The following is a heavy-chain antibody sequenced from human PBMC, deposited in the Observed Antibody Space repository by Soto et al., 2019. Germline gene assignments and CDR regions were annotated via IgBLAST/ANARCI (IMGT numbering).Heavy chain of an antibody. CDR3: ARDGLSIAARPRFYGMDV. Sequence: ASVKVSCKASGYTFTGYYMHWVRQAPGQGLEWMGWINPNSGGTNYAQKFQGWVTMTRDTSISTAHMELSRLRSDDTAVYYCARDGLSIAARPRFYGMDVWGQGTTVTVSS. CDR1: GYTFTGYY. V-gene: IGHV1-2*04. J-gene: IGHJ6*02. CDR2: INPNSGGT. D-gene: IGHD6-6*01.